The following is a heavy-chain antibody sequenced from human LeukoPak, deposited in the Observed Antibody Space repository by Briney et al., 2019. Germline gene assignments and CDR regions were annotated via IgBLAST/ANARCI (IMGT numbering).Heavy chain of an antibody. Sequence: GGSLRLSCAASGFTFSSYGMHWVRQAPGKGLEWVAFIRYDGSNKYYADSVKGRFTISRDNSKNTLYLQMNSLRAEDTAVYYCALTRLYYYDSSGYYEYWGQGTLVTVSS. CDR3: ALTRLYYYDSSGYYEY. CDR2: IRYDGSNK. J-gene: IGHJ4*02. V-gene: IGHV3-30*02. D-gene: IGHD3-22*01. CDR1: GFTFSSYG.